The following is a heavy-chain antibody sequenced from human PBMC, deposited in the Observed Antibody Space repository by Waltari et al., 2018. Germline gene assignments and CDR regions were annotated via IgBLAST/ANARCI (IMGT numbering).Heavy chain of an antibody. V-gene: IGHV4-38-2*01. CDR3: ARDPDCSSTSCYPDY. D-gene: IGHD2-2*01. CDR2: IYHSGST. J-gene: IGHJ4*02. Sequence: QVQLQESGPGLVKPSETLSLTCAVSGYSISSGYYWGWIRPPPGKGLEWIGSIYHSGSTYYNPSLKSRVTISVDTSKNQFSLKLSSVTAADTAVYYCARDPDCSSTSCYPDYWGQGTLVTVSS. CDR1: GYSISSGYY.